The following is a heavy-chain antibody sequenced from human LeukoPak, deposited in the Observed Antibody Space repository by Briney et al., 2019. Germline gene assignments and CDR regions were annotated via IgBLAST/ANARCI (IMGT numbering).Heavy chain of an antibody. CDR3: ARQPPGRYRKDV. D-gene: IGHD3-9*01. J-gene: IGHJ6*02. V-gene: IGHV5-51*01. Sequence: GESLKISCKGSGYSFTSYWISWVRQMPGKGPEWMGIIHPGDSNTRYSLSFQGQVTISADESISTAYLQWSSLKASDTAMYYCARQPPGRYRKDVWGQGTMVTVSS. CDR2: IHPGDSNT. CDR1: GYSFTSYW.